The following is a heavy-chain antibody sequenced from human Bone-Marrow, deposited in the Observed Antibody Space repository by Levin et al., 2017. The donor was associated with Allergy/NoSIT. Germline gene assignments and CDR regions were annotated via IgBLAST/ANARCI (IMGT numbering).Heavy chain of an antibody. J-gene: IGHJ3*02. V-gene: IGHV3-30*03. Sequence: SCAASGFTFSSYGMHWVRQAPGKGLEWVAVISYDGSNKYYADSVKGRFTISRDNSKNTLYLQMNSLRAEDTAVYYCATQYYYDSSGYSHDAFDIWGQGTMVTVSS. CDR3: ATQYYYDSSGYSHDAFDI. CDR1: GFTFSSYG. D-gene: IGHD3-22*01. CDR2: ISYDGSNK.